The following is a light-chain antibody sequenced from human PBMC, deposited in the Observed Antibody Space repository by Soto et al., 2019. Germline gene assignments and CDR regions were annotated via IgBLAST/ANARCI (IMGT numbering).Light chain of an antibody. J-gene: IGLJ2*01. Sequence: NFMLTQPHSVLESPGKTLSISCTRSSGSIANNYVQWYQQRPGSAPTTVIYENNQRLSGVPDRFSGSTDGSSNSASLTISGLQTDDEAVYYCQSYDSDFVVFGGGTKLTVL. CDR3: QSYDSDFVV. CDR2: ENN. CDR1: SGSIANNY. V-gene: IGLV6-57*04.